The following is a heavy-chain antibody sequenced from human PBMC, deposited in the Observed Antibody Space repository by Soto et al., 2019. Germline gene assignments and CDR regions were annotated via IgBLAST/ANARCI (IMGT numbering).Heavy chain of an antibody. Sequence: SETLSLTCAVSGGSISSATHYWSWIRQHPGKGLGWIGYVFSSGNSYDSPALKSRVFMSVDTSKNLLSPYKSSVIAAKTDIFYSVGRIKSIYYYLYSWGQRTQVTVYS. CDR1: GGSISSATHY. CDR3: VGRIKSIYYYLYS. V-gene: IGHV4-31*11. J-gene: IGHJ4*01. D-gene: IGHD1-26*01. CDR2: VFSSGNS.